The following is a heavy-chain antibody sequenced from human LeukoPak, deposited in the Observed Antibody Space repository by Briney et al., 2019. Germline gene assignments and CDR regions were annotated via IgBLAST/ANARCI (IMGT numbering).Heavy chain of an antibody. D-gene: IGHD4-11*01. CDR3: AKDLYSNYGPADY. J-gene: IGHJ4*02. V-gene: IGHV3-74*01. CDR2: INSDGSST. Sequence: GGPLRLSCAASGFTFSSYWMHWVRQAPGKGLVWVSRINSDGSSTSYADSVKGRFTISRDNSKNTLFLQMNSLRDEDTAVYYCAKDLYSNYGPADYWGQGNLVTVSS. CDR1: GFTFSSYW.